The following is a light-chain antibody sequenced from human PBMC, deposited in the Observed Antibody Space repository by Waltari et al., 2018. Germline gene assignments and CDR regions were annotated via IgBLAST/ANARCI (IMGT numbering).Light chain of an antibody. Sequence: EIVLTQSPATLSLSPGERATLSCRASHSVDWYLAWYQQSPGQPPRLLIYDTSNRAPGIPARLSGSGSDTDFTLTISSLETEDFAVYYCQQRRSWPLTFGGGTKVEIE. V-gene: IGKV3-11*01. CDR2: DTS. J-gene: IGKJ4*01. CDR3: QQRRSWPLT. CDR1: HSVDWY.